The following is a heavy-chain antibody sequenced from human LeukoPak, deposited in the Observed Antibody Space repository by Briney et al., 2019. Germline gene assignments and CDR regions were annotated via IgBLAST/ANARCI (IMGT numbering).Heavy chain of an antibody. CDR2: TIPILGIA. J-gene: IGHJ4*02. Sequence: SVKVSCKASGYTFTTYGISWVRQAPGQGLEWMGRTIPILGIAKYAQKFQGRLTITADTSTSTTYMELSSLRSEDTAIYYCASQLLLPFDYWGQGTLVTVSS. V-gene: IGHV1-69*04. CDR1: GYTFTTYG. D-gene: IGHD3-22*01. CDR3: ASQLLLPFDY.